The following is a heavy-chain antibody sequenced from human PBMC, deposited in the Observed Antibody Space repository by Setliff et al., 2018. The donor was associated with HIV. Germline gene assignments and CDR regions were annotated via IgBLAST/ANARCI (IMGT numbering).Heavy chain of an antibody. V-gene: IGHV1-2*02. CDR2: IIPKSGET. CDR3: ARVVDRDYDFWSAYEY. Sequence: ASVKVSCKASGYTFTAHHIHWGRQAPGQGPEWMGWIIPKSGETSYAEKFRGRVTMTRDTSLSTAYMELSWLTSDDTAVYYCARVVDRDYDFWSAYEYWGQGTMVTVSS. CDR1: GYTFTAHH. J-gene: IGHJ4*02. D-gene: IGHD3-3*01.